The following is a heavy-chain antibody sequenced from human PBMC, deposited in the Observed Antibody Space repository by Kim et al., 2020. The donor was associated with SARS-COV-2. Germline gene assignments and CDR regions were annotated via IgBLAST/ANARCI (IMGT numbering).Heavy chain of an antibody. V-gene: IGHV4-39*02. CDR3: ARDIITMIVVALPPLGGMDV. D-gene: IGHD3-22*01. Sequence: SETLSLTCTVSGGSISSSSYYWGWIRQPPGKGLEWIGSIYYSGSTYYNPSLKSRVTISVDTSKNQFSLKLSSVTAADTAVYYCARDIITMIVVALPPLGGMDVWGQGTTVTVSS. J-gene: IGHJ6*02. CDR1: GGSISSSSYY. CDR2: IYYSGST.